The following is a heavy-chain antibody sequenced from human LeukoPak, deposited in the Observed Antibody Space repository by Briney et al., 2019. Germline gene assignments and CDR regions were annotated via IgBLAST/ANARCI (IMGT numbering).Heavy chain of an antibody. CDR2: IIPILGIA. D-gene: IGHD6-13*01. Sequence: SVKVSCKASGGTFSSYAISWVRQAPGQGLEWMGRIIPILGIANYAQKFQGRVTITADKSTSTAYMELSSLRSEDTDVYYCARDPKMYSSSWYYYYYGMDVWGQGTTVTVSS. CDR1: GGTFSSYA. J-gene: IGHJ6*02. V-gene: IGHV1-69*04. CDR3: ARDPKMYSSSWYYYYYGMDV.